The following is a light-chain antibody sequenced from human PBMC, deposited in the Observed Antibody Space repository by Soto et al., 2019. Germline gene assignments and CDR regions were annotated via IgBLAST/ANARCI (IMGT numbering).Light chain of an antibody. J-gene: IGKJ2*01. V-gene: IGKV1-5*03. CDR3: LQYDKSSPYT. Sequence: DIQVTQSPSTLSASVGDRVTITCRASQSISSHLAWYRQKPGKAPNLLIFETSNLHVGVPSRISASGTGTEFTLTITNLQPDDFATHYCLQYDKSSPYTFGQGTNLEI. CDR2: ETS. CDR1: QSISSH.